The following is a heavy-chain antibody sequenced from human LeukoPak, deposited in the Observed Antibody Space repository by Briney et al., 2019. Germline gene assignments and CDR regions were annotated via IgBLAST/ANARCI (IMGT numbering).Heavy chain of an antibody. Sequence: GGSLRLSCAASGFTFSSYAMHWVRQAPGKGLEWVAVISYDGSNKYYADSVKGRFTISRDNSKNSLYLQMNSLRAEDTAVYYCASSLHPPFGRYFDWLQRAFDYWGQGTLVTVSS. J-gene: IGHJ4*02. CDR3: ASSLHPPFGRYFDWLQRAFDY. D-gene: IGHD3-9*01. CDR1: GFTFSSYA. V-gene: IGHV3-30*04. CDR2: ISYDGSNK.